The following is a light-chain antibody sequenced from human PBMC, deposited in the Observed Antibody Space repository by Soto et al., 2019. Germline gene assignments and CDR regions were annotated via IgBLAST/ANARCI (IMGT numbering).Light chain of an antibody. CDR3: QQYNSYPWT. CDR1: QGISSY. J-gene: IGKJ1*01. Sequence: IQLTQSPSSLSASVGDRVTIACRASQGISSYLAWYQQKPGKAPQLLIYAASTLQSGVPSRFSGSKSGTESTLTISSLQPDDFATYFCQQYNSYPWTFGQGTKVDIK. CDR2: AAS. V-gene: IGKV1-9*01.